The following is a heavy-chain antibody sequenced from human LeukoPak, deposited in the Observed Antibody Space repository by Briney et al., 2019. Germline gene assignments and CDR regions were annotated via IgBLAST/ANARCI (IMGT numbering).Heavy chain of an antibody. CDR1: GYSFSDYW. D-gene: IGHD1-1*01. J-gene: IGHJ3*02. Sequence: GGSLKISCKGSGYSFSDYWIGWVRQVPGKGLEWMGIIYPGDSDTRYSPSFQGQVTISGDKSISTAYLQWSSLTASDTAMYYCARRGTAFDAFDIWGQGTMVTVSS. V-gene: IGHV5-51*01. CDR2: IYPGDSDT. CDR3: ARRGTAFDAFDI.